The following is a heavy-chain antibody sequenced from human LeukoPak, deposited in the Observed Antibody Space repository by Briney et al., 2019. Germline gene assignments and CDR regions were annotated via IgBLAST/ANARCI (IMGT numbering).Heavy chain of an antibody. V-gene: IGHV3-23*01. D-gene: IGHD6-13*01. Sequence: PGGSLRLSCAASGFTFSSYAMSWVRQAPGKGLEWVSAISGSGGSTYYADSVKGRFTISRDNSKNTLYLQMNSLRAEDTAVYYCAKGDSSSWGYNWFDPWGQGTLVTVSS. CDR2: ISGSGGST. CDR1: GFTFSSYA. CDR3: AKGDSSSWGYNWFDP. J-gene: IGHJ5*02.